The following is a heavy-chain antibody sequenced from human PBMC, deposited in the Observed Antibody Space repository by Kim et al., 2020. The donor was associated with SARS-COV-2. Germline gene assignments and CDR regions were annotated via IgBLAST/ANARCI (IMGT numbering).Heavy chain of an antibody. CDR1: GYSFTSYW. V-gene: IGHV5-51*01. CDR3: ARIRLGYCSSTSCYGVDPNYYYMDV. Sequence: GESLKISCKGSGYSFTSYWIGWVRQMPGKGLEWMGIIYPGDSDTRYSPSFQGQVTISADKSISTAYLQWSSLKASDTAMYYCARIRLGYCSSTSCYGVDPNYYYMDVWGKGTTVTVSS. CDR2: IYPGDSDT. D-gene: IGHD2-2*01. J-gene: IGHJ6*03.